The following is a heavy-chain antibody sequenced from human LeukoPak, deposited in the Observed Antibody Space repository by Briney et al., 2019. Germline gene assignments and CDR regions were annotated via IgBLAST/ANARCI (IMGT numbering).Heavy chain of an antibody. V-gene: IGHV4-39*07. Sequence: SETLSLTCTVSGGSVSSSSHYWAWIRQPPGKGLEWIGSINYSGSTYYNPSLKSRITISVDTSKNQFSLKLSSVAAADTAVYYCVREHSSSADYWGQGTLVTVSS. CDR3: VREHSSSADY. J-gene: IGHJ4*02. CDR2: INYSGST. D-gene: IGHD6-6*01. CDR1: GGSVSSSSHY.